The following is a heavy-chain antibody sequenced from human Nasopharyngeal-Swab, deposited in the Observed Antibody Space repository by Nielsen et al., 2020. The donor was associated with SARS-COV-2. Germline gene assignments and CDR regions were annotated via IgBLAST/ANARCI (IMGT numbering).Heavy chain of an antibody. V-gene: IGHV1-18*01. CDR2: ISAYNGNT. CDR1: GYTFTSYG. Sequence: ASVKVSCKASGYTFTSYGISWVRQAPGQGLEWMGWISAYNGNTNYAQKLQGRVTMTTDTSTSTADMELRSLRSDDTAVYYCAREFSPYDSSGYSDYWGQGTLVTVSS. D-gene: IGHD3-22*01. J-gene: IGHJ4*02. CDR3: AREFSPYDSSGYSDY.